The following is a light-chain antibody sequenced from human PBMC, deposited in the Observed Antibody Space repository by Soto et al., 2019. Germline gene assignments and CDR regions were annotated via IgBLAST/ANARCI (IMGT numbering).Light chain of an antibody. CDR3: SSYTTTSSLDV. Sequence: QSALTQPASVSGSLGQSITISCTGTSSDVGANNHVSWYQQHPGKAPKLMIYDVSNRPSGVSNRFSGSKSGNTASLTISGLQAEDEADYYCSSYTTTSSLDVFGTATKLTVL. J-gene: IGLJ1*01. V-gene: IGLV2-14*01. CDR1: SSDVGANNH. CDR2: DVS.